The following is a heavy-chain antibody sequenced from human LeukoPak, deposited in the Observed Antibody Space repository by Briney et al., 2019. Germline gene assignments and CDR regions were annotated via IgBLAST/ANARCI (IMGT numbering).Heavy chain of an antibody. J-gene: IGHJ3*02. D-gene: IGHD5-18*01. V-gene: IGHV1-46*01. CDR3: ARDIHLRGYSYSNDAFDT. CDR2: INPSGGST. CDR1: GYTFTSYY. Sequence: ASVKVSCKASGYTFTSYYMHWVRQAPGQGLEWMGIINPSGGSTSYAQKFQGRVTMTRDTSTSTVYMELSSLRSEDTAVYYCARDIHLRGYSYSNDAFDTWGQGTMVTVSS.